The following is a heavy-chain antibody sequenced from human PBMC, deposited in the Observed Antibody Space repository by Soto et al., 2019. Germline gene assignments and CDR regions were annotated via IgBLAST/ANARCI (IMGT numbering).Heavy chain of an antibody. CDR3: ARGRLRFLVAHITQRQYGMDV. J-gene: IGHJ6*02. Sequence: ASVKVSCKASGYTFTSYDINWVRQATGQGLEWMGWMNPNSGNTGYAQKFQGRVTMTRNTSISTAYMELSSLRSEDTAVYYCARGRLRFLVAHITQRQYGMDVWGQGTTVTVSS. V-gene: IGHV1-8*01. D-gene: IGHD3-3*01. CDR1: GYTFTSYD. CDR2: MNPNSGNT.